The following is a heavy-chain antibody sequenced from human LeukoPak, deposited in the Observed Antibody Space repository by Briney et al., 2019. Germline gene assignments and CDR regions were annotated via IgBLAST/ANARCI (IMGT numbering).Heavy chain of an antibody. CDR3: ARVYDSSGYHDAFDI. J-gene: IGHJ3*02. CDR2: INPNSGGT. Sequence: ASVKVSCKASGYTFTGYYMHWVRQAPGQGLEWMGWINPNSGGTNYAQNFQGRVTMTRDTSISTAYMELSRLRSDDTAVYYCARVYDSSGYHDAFDIWGQGTMVTVSS. V-gene: IGHV1-2*02. D-gene: IGHD3-22*01. CDR1: GYTFTGYY.